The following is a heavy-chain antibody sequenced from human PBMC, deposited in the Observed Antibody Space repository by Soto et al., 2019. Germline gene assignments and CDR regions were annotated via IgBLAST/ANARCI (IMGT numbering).Heavy chain of an antibody. CDR1: GGSSSSTTYY. CDR2: IYSGGNT. Sequence: QLLLQESGPGLVKPSETLSLTCTVSGGSSSSTTYYWGWIRQSPGKGLEWIGNIYSGGNTYYNTSLKSRVTISVDTSKSHLSLQLISVTAADTAVYYCAGQSYERRGYFYAYWGQGTLVTVSS. CDR3: AGQSYERRGYFYAY. V-gene: IGHV4-39*01. D-gene: IGHD3-22*01. J-gene: IGHJ4*02.